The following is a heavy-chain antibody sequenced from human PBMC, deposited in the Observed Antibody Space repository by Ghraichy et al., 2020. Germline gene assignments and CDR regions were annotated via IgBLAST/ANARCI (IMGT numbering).Heavy chain of an antibody. CDR3: ARLGRRTFDP. Sequence: SETLSLTCTVSGGSISSSSYYWGWIRQPPGKGLEWIGSIYYSGSTYYNPSLKSRVTISVDTSKNQFSLKLSSVTAADTAVYYCARLGRRTFDPWGQGTLVTVSS. CDR1: GGSISSSSYY. CDR2: IYYSGST. J-gene: IGHJ5*02. D-gene: IGHD3-16*01. V-gene: IGHV4-39*01.